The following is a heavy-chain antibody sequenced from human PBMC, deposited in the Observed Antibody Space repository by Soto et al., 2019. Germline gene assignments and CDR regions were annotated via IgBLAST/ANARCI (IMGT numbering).Heavy chain of an antibody. V-gene: IGHV1-18*01. CDR2: TSAYNGNT. CDR1: GYTFTSYG. CDR3: ARDSGIGYSNSNNWFDP. D-gene: IGHD4-4*01. J-gene: IGHJ5*02. Sequence: GASVKVSCKASGYTFTSYGISWVRQAPGQGLEWMGWTSAYNGNTNYAQKLQGRVTMTTDTSTSTAYMELRSLRSDDTAVYYCARDSGIGYSNSNNWFDPWGQGTLVTVSS.